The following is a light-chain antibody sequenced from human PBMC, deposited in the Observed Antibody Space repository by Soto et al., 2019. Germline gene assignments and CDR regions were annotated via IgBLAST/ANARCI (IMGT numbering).Light chain of an antibody. CDR2: DVS. J-gene: IGLJ3*02. V-gene: IGLV2-14*01. Sequence: QSVLTQPASVSGSPGQSITISCTGTSSDVGSYNYVSWYQQHPGKAPKLLICDVSNRPSGVSNRFSGSKSGNTASLTISGLQAEDDADYYCSSYTTSDTWVFGGGTKLTVL. CDR3: SSYTTSDTWV. CDR1: SSDVGSYNY.